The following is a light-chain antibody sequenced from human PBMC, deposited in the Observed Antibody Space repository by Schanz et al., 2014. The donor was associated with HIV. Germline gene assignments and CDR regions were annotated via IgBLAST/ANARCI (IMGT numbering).Light chain of an antibody. CDR1: TSNIGAGYD. Sequence: QSVLTQPPSVSGAPGQRVSISCTGNTSNIGAGYDVHWYLQLPGSAPKLLIYGNNNRPSGVPDRFSGSKSGTAASLAISGLRSEDEADYFCAAWDDSLSGFYVFGTGTKLTVL. CDR3: AAWDDSLSGFYV. V-gene: IGLV1-40*01. CDR2: GNN. J-gene: IGLJ1*01.